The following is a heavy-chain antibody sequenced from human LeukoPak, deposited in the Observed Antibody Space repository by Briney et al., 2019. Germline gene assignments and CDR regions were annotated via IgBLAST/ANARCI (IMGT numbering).Heavy chain of an antibody. D-gene: IGHD1/OR15-1a*01. CDR1: GYTFSEYY. V-gene: IGHV1-2*02. CDR3: ARGTISVLGTNSFDP. Sequence: ASVKVSCKASGYTFSEYYIHWVRQAPGQGLEWMGWINPNTGTTKIPQRFQGRVTMTRDTSISSAYMDLNRLTSDDTAVHYCARGTISVLGTNSFDPWGQGTLVTVSS. J-gene: IGHJ5*02. CDR2: INPNTGTT.